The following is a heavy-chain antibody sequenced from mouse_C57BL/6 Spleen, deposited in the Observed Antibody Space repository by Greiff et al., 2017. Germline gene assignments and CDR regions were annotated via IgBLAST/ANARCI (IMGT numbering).Heavy chain of an antibody. D-gene: IGHD1-1*01. J-gene: IGHJ3*01. CDR1: GYTFTDYK. Sequence: EVKLMESGPELVKPGASVKIPRKASGYTFTDYKMAWVKQSHGKSLEWVGDINPNNGGTIYNQKFKGKATLPEDKSSSTAYMELRSLTSEDTAVYYCARSGGSSLFAYWGQGTLVTVSA. CDR3: ARSGGSSLFAY. CDR2: INPNNGGT. V-gene: IGHV1-18*01.